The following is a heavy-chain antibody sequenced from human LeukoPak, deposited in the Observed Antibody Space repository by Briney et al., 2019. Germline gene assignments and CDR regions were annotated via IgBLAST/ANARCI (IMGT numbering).Heavy chain of an antibody. CDR1: GYTFTGYY. CDR2: INPNSGGT. J-gene: IGHJ3*02. Sequence: ASVKVSCKASGYTFTGYYMHWVRQAPGQGLEWMGWINPNSGGTNYAQKFQGRVTMTRDTSISTAYMELSRLRSDDTAVYYCARVISNYGDAFDIWGQGTMVTVSS. V-gene: IGHV1-2*02. CDR3: ARVISNYGDAFDI. D-gene: IGHD4-11*01.